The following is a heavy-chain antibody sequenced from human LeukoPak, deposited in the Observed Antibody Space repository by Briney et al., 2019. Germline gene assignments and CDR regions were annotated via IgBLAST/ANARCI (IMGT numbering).Heavy chain of an antibody. J-gene: IGHJ5*02. CDR1: GGSISSGGYF. CDR2: IYHRDTA. V-gene: IGHV4-30-2*01. CDR3: ARDSGEYSSTANWFDP. D-gene: IGHD6-6*01. Sequence: SQTLSLTCTVSGGSISSGGYFWNWIRQPPGKGLEYIGYIYHRDTAYYNPSLKSRVTISLDTSKNQFSLKLASVTAADTAVYYCARDSGEYSSTANWFDPWDQGTLVTVSS.